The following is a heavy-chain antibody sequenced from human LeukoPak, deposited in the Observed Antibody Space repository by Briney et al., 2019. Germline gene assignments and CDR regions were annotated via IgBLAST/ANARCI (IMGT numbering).Heavy chain of an antibody. CDR1: GFTFSSYW. V-gene: IGHV3-49*04. CDR2: IRSKAYGGTT. D-gene: IGHD3-3*01. CDR3: TTLASDFWSGYIFD. Sequence: GGSLRLSCAASGFTFSSYWMSWVRQAPGKGLEWVGFIRSKAYGGTTEYAAFVKGRFTISRDDSKSIAYLQMNSLKTEDTAVYYCTTLASDFWSGYIFDWGQGTLVTVSS. J-gene: IGHJ4*02.